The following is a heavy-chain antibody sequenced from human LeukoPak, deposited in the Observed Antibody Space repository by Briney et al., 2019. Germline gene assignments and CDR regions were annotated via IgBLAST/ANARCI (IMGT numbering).Heavy chain of an antibody. CDR3: VRGKYYYDSSGYFDY. CDR1: GYTFTSYD. V-gene: IGHV1-8*01. J-gene: IGHJ4*02. Sequence: GASVKVSCKASGYTFTSYDINWVRQATGQGLEWMGWMNPNSGNSGYAQKFQGRVTMTRDTSISTACMELSSLRSEDTAVFYCVRGKYYYDSSGYFDYWGQGTLVTVSS. CDR2: MNPNSGNS. D-gene: IGHD3-22*01.